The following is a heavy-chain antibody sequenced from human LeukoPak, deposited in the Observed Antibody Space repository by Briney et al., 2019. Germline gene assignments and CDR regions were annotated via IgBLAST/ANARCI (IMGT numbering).Heavy chain of an antibody. D-gene: IGHD4/OR15-4a*01. CDR1: GGSISSYY. V-gene: IGHV4-59*01. CDR2: IYYSGST. CDR3: ARGAANPLNYYYYMDV. J-gene: IGHJ6*03. Sequence: SETLSLTCTVPGGSISSYYWSWIRQPPGKGLEWIGYIYYSGSTNYNPSLKSRVTISVDTSKNQFSLKLSSVTAADTAVYYCARGAANPLNYYYYMDVWGKGTTVTVSS.